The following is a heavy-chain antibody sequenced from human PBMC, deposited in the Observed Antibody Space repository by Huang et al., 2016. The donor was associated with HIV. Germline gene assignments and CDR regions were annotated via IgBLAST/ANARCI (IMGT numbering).Heavy chain of an antibody. CDR1: GYTVSELS. V-gene: IGHV1-24*01. D-gene: IGHD2-15*01. CDR2: FDREEGET. Sequence: VSGYTVSELSLHWVRQAPKKGLEWMGGFDREEGETIYAQRLQGRVTITEDRSTDTAYMELSSLRPEDAAVDYCATSTPDVGAGVLRSAFDIWGQGTMVTVSS. J-gene: IGHJ3*02. CDR3: ATSTPDVGAGVLRSAFDI.